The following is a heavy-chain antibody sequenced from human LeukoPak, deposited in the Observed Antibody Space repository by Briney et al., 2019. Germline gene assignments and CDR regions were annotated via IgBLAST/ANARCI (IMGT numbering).Heavy chain of an antibody. CDR3: ASRMVATMLFDYYGMDV. Sequence: PGGSLRLSCTASGFTVSSNYMSWVRQAPGKGLEWVSVIFSGGGTYYADSVKGRFTISRDNSKNTPYLRMNSLRAEDTAVYYCASRMVATMLFDYYGMDVWGQGTTVTVSS. CDR1: GFTVSSNY. J-gene: IGHJ6*02. D-gene: IGHD5-12*01. V-gene: IGHV3-66*01. CDR2: IFSGGGT.